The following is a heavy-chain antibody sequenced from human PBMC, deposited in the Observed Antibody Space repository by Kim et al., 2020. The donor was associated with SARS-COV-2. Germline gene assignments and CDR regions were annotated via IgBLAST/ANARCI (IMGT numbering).Heavy chain of an antibody. V-gene: IGHV1-69*04. D-gene: IGHD2-2*02. CDR3: AREGRSAGYCSSTSCYRNYYYYYMDV. CDR1: GGTFSSYA. CDR2: IIPILGIA. J-gene: IGHJ6*03. Sequence: SVKVSCKAYGGTFSSYAISWVRQAPGQGLEWMGRIIPILGIANYAQKFQGRVTITADKSTSTAYMELSSLRSEDTDVYYCAREGRSAGYCSSTSCYRNYYYYYMDVWGKGTTVTVSS.